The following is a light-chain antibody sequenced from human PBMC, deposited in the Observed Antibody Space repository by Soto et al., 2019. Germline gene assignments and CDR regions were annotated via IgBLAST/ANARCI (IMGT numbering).Light chain of an antibody. CDR1: QSVSSSY. V-gene: IGKV3-20*01. CDR2: GAS. J-gene: IGKJ1*01. Sequence: EIVLTQSPGTLSLSPGERATLSCRASQSVSSSYLAWYQQKPGQAPRLLIYGASSRATGIPDRFSGSGSGTDFTLTISRLEPEEFAVYYCQQYGSSPVTFVQGTKVEIK. CDR3: QQYGSSPVT.